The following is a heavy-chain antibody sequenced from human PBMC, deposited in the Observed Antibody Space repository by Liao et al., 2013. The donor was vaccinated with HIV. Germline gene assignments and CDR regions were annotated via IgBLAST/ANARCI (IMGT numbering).Heavy chain of an antibody. Sequence: QVQLQESDPGLVKPSETLSLTCTVSGGSVTTHYWSWIRQPPGKGLEWIAYISNSGTTNSNPSLKSQVTIFIDTSKNQFSLQLSSVTAADTAVYFCARVPYGDYADYWGRGTLVTVSA. D-gene: IGHD4-17*01. CDR1: GGSVTTHY. J-gene: IGHJ4*02. CDR3: ARVPYGDYADY. CDR2: ISNSGTT. V-gene: IGHV4-59*02.